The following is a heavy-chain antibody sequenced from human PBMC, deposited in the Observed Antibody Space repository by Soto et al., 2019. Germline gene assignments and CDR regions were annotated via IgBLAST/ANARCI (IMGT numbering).Heavy chain of an antibody. D-gene: IGHD1-20*01. CDR1: GYTFTNYD. CDR3: ARNLYNTGSFHQ. V-gene: IGHV1-8*02. J-gene: IGHJ4*02. CDR2: MTPISGDT. Sequence: QVQLVQSGAEVKKPGASVKVSCKASGYTFTNYDINWVRQATGQGLEWVGWMTPISGDTGYAQNFQGRVTMTRDTPRSTAYWELSSLPCEDAAVYYCARNLYNTGSFHQWGQGTLVPVS.